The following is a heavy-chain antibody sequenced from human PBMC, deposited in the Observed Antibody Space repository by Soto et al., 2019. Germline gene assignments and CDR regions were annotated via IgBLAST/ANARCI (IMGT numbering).Heavy chain of an antibody. J-gene: IGHJ6*02. CDR2: ISYDGSNK. Sequence: PGGSLRLSCAASGFTFSSYGMHWVRQAPGKGLEWVAVISYDGSNKYYADSVKGRFTISRDNSKNTLYLQMNSLRAEDTAVYYCAKDGAIRYGDYYYYGMDVWGQGTTVTVSS. CDR1: GFTFSSYG. D-gene: IGHD4-17*01. CDR3: AKDGAIRYGDYYYYGMDV. V-gene: IGHV3-30*18.